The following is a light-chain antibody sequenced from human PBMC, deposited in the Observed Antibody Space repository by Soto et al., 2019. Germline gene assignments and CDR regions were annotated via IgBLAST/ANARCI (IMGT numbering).Light chain of an antibody. J-gene: IGLJ2*01. CDR1: SSDVGGYNY. CDR2: DVS. Sequence: QSALTQPASVSGSPGQSITISCTGTSSDVGGYNYVSWYQQHPGKAPKLMIYDVSNRPSGVSNRFSGSKSGNTASLTISGLQAEDEADYDCSSYTSSWGVVFGGGTKLTVL. CDR3: SSYTSSWGVV. V-gene: IGLV2-14*01.